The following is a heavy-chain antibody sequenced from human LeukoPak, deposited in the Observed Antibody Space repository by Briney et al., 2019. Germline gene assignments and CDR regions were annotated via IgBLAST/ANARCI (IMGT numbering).Heavy chain of an antibody. D-gene: IGHD5-24*01. Sequence: GGSLRLSCAASGLTFDDYAMHWVRQAPGKGLEWVSLISGDGGSTYYADSVKGRFTISRDNSKNSLYLQMNSLRTEDTALYYCVKDDLIFMWDGYNSGLDYWGQGTPVTVSS. V-gene: IGHV3-43*02. CDR2: ISGDGGST. J-gene: IGHJ4*02. CDR3: VKDDLIFMWDGYNSGLDY. CDR1: GLTFDDYA.